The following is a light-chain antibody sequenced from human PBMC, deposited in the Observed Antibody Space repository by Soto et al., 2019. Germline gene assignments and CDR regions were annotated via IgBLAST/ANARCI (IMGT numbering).Light chain of an antibody. CDR1: SSDVGGYDY. CDR2: EVS. CDR3: SSFTSSDTLV. V-gene: IGLV2-14*01. J-gene: IGLJ1*01. Sequence: QSVLTQPASVSGSPGQSITISCTGTSSDVGGYDYVSWYQQLPDKAPKLMLYEVSNRPSGVSSRFSGSKSGNTASLTISGLQAEDEADYYCSSFTSSDTLVFGTGIKVTVL.